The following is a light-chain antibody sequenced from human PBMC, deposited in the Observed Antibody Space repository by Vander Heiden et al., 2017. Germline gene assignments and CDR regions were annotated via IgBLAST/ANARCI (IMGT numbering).Light chain of an antibody. Sequence: DIQMTQSPSSLSASVGDRVTITCRASQSISSYLNWFQQKPGKAPNLLIYAASILQSGVPSRFSGSGSGTDFTLTISSLQPEDFATYYCQQSYSTPWTLGQGTKVEI. J-gene: IGKJ1*01. CDR1: QSISSY. CDR2: AAS. CDR3: QQSYSTPWT. V-gene: IGKV1-39*01.